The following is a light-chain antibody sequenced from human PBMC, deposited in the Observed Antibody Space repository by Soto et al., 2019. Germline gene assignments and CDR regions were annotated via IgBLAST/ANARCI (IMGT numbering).Light chain of an antibody. J-gene: IGLJ2*01. CDR2: EVS. V-gene: IGLV2-14*01. CDR1: SSDVGGYNS. CDR3: SSYTSSSTLV. Sequence: QSALTQPASVSASPGQSITISCTGTSSDVGGYNSVSWFQQHPGKAPKVVIFEVSHRPSGISNRFSGSKSGNTASLTISGLQADDEADYYCSSYTSSSTLVFGGGTKLPS.